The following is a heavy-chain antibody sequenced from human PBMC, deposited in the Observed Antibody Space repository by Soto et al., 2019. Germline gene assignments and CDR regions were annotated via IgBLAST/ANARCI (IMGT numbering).Heavy chain of an antibody. CDR2: IYHSGST. Sequence: SATLSLTCSVSGGSISSGGYSWSWIRQPPGKGLEWIGYIYHSGSTYYNPSLKSRVTISVDRSKNQFSLKLSSVTAADTAVYYCARDRGIAAVGTLRGYYYGMVVWGQGTTVTV. CDR1: GGSISSGGYS. V-gene: IGHV4-30-2*01. D-gene: IGHD6-13*01. CDR3: ARDRGIAAVGTLRGYYYGMVV. J-gene: IGHJ6*02.